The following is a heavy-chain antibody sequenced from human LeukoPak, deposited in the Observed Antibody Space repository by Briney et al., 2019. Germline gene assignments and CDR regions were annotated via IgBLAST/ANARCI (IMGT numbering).Heavy chain of an antibody. CDR3: AREASYYYDSSGYYFDAFDI. Sequence: SVKVSCKASGGTFSSYAISWVRQAPGQGLGWMGGIIPIFGTANYAQKFQGRVTITTDESTSTAYMELSSPRSEDTAVYYCAREASYYYDSSGYYFDAFDIWGQGTMVTVSS. V-gene: IGHV1-69*05. D-gene: IGHD3-22*01. CDR1: GGTFSSYA. CDR2: IIPIFGTA. J-gene: IGHJ3*02.